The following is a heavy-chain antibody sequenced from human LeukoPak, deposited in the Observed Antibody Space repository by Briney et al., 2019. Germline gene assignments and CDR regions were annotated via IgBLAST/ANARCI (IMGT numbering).Heavy chain of an antibody. CDR2: INPNSGGT. Sequence: ASVKVSCKASGGTFSSYAISWVRQAPGQGLEWKGWINPNSGGTNYAQKFQGRVTITRDTSISTAYMELSRLRSDDTAVYYCARDDFWGGYYTHWGQGTLVTVSS. J-gene: IGHJ4*02. CDR3: ARDDFWGGYYTH. CDR1: GGTFSSYA. V-gene: IGHV1-2*02. D-gene: IGHD3-3*01.